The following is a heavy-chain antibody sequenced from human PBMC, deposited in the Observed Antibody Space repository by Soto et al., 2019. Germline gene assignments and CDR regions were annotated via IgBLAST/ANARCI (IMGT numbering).Heavy chain of an antibody. J-gene: IGHJ6*02. CDR1: GFTFSGSA. Sequence: EVQLVESGGGLVQPGGSLKLSCAASGFTFSGSAMHWVRQASGKGLEWVGRIRSKANSYATAYAASVKGRFTIYRDNSKKAAYLQMNGLKAEETAVYYCTRQGHGDYAYYSFGMDVWGQGTTVTVSS. CDR3: TRQGHGDYAYYSFGMDV. CDR2: IRSKANSYAT. V-gene: IGHV3-73*02. D-gene: IGHD4-17*01.